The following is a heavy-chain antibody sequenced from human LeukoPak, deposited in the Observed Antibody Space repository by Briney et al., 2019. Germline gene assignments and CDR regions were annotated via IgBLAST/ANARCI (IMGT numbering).Heavy chain of an antibody. V-gene: IGHV1-8*03. J-gene: IGHJ4*02. CDR2: MNPNSGNT. CDR1: GYTFTSYD. D-gene: IGHD2-2*01. Sequence: GASVKVSCKASGYTFTSYDINWVRQATGQGLEWMGWMNPNSGNTGYAQKFQGRVTITRNTSISTAYMELSSLRSEDTAVYYCARVRRRRDIVVVPATWPMGYWGQGTLVTVSS. CDR3: ARVRRRRDIVVVPATWPMGY.